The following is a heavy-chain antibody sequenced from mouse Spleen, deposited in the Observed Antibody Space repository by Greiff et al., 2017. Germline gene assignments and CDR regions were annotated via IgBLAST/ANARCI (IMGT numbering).Heavy chain of an antibody. CDR2: IDPSDSYT. Sequence: VQLQQPGAELVKPGASVKLSCKASGYTFTSYWMQWVKQRPGQGLEWIGEIDPSDSYTNYNQKFKGKATLTVDTSSSTAYMQLSSLTSEDSAVYYCAREGEYSSSAWFAYWGQGTLVTVSA. CDR1: GYTFTSYW. J-gene: IGHJ3*01. D-gene: IGHD1-1*01. V-gene: IGHV1-50*01. CDR3: AREGEYSSSAWFAY.